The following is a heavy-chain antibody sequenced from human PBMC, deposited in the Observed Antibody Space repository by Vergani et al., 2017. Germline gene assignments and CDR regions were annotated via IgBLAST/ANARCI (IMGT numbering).Heavy chain of an antibody. CDR3: AKDAKGYSSGLYLDY. J-gene: IGHJ4*02. CDR2: ISWNSGSI. Sequence: EVQLVESGGGLVQPGRSLRLSCAASGFTFDDYAMHWVRQAPGKGLEWVSGISWNSGSIGYADSVKGRFTISRDNAKNSLYLQMNSLRAEDTALYYCAKDAKGYSSGLYLDYWGQGTLVTVSS. D-gene: IGHD6-19*01. CDR1: GFTFDDYA. V-gene: IGHV3-9*01.